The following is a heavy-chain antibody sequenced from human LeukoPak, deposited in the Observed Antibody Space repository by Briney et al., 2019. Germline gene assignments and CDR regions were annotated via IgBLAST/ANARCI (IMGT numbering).Heavy chain of an antibody. J-gene: IGHJ4*02. D-gene: IGHD4-17*01. CDR2: ISYDGSNK. CDR1: GFTFSSYG. Sequence: GRSLRLSCAASGFTFSSYGMHWVRQAPGKGLEWVAVISYDGSNKYYADSVKGRFTISRDNSKNTLYLQMNSLRAEDTAVYYCAKDHGPGDYGYYFDYWGQGALVTVSS. V-gene: IGHV3-30*18. CDR3: AKDHGPGDYGYYFDY.